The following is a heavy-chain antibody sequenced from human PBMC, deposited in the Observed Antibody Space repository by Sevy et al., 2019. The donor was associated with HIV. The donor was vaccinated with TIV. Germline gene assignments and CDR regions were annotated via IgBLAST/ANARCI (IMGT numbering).Heavy chain of an antibody. Sequence: SEALSLTCTVSGGSISSSSYYWGWIRQPPGKGLEWIGSIYYSGSTYYNPSLKSRVTISVDTSKNQFSLKLSSVTAADTAVYYCARQYKYRPPKKYYYYMDVWGKGTTVTVSS. CDR2: IYYSGST. J-gene: IGHJ6*03. V-gene: IGHV4-39*01. D-gene: IGHD1-1*01. CDR1: GGSISSSSYY. CDR3: ARQYKYRPPKKYYYYMDV.